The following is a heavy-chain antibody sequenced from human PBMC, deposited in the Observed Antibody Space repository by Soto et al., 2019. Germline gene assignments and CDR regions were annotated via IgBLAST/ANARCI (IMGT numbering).Heavy chain of an antibody. D-gene: IGHD3-22*01. J-gene: IGHJ3*02. CDR2: INPNSGGP. Sequence: QVPLVQSGAEVKKPGASVKVSCKASGYTFTAYYIHWVRQAPGQGLEWMGWINPNSGGPNYAQKFQARVTMTRDTSIATAYMELRWLRSDDTAVYYCARGNYYDSSGYFYVFDIWGQGTMVTVSS. V-gene: IGHV1-2*02. CDR1: GYTFTAYY. CDR3: ARGNYYDSSGYFYVFDI.